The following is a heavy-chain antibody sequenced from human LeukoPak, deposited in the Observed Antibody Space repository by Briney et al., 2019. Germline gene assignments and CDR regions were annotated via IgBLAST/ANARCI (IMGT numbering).Heavy chain of an antibody. D-gene: IGHD3-3*01. V-gene: IGHV3-33*06. J-gene: IGHJ5*02. CDR2: IWYDGSNK. CDR3: AKGPQSRFLEWLHKYNWFDP. CDR1: GFTFSSYG. Sequence: GGSLRLSCAASGFTFSSYGMHWVRQAPGKGLEWVAVIWYDGSNKYYADSVKGRFTISRDNSKNTLYLQMNSLRAEDTAVYYCAKGPQSRFLEWLHKYNWFDPWGQGTLVTVSS.